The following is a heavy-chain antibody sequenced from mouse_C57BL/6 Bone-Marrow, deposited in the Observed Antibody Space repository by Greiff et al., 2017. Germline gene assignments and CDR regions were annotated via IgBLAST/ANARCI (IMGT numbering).Heavy chain of an antibody. V-gene: IGHV5-6*01. J-gene: IGHJ3*01. CDR2: ISSGGSYT. CDR3: ARHETYYSNYGAY. D-gene: IGHD2-5*01. Sequence: EVMLVESGGDLVKPGGSLKLSCAASGFTFSSYGMSWVRQTPDKRLEWVATISSGGSYTYYPDSVKGRFTISRDNAKNTLYLQMSSRKSEDTAMYYCARHETYYSNYGAYWGQGTLVTVSA. CDR1: GFTFSSYG.